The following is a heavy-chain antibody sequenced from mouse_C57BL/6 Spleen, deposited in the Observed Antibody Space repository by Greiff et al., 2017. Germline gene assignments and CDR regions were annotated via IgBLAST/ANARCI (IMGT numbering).Heavy chain of an antibody. CDR3: AGDFTTVSYYFDY. CDR2: IYPGSGST. V-gene: IGHV1-55*01. D-gene: IGHD1-1*01. CDR1: GYTFTSYW. J-gene: IGHJ2*01. Sequence: VQLQQPGAELVKPGASVKMSCKASGYTFTSYWITWVKQRPGQGLEWIGDIYPGSGSTNYNEKFKSKATLTVDTSSSTAYMQLSSLTSEDSAVYYCAGDFTTVSYYFDYWGQGTTLTVSS.